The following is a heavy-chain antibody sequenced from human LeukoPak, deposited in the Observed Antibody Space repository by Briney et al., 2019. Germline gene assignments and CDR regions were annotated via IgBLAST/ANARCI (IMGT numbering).Heavy chain of an antibody. CDR2: ISSSSSYI. J-gene: IGHJ5*02. D-gene: IGHD2-2*01. CDR1: GFTFSSYS. Sequence: PGGSLRLSCAASGFTFSSYSMNRVRQAPGKGLEWVSSISSSSSYIYYADSVKGRFTISRDNAKNSLYLQMNSLRAEDTAVYYCARDPRYCSSTSCYPEGWFDPWGQGTLVTVSS. CDR3: ARDPRYCSSTSCYPEGWFDP. V-gene: IGHV3-21*01.